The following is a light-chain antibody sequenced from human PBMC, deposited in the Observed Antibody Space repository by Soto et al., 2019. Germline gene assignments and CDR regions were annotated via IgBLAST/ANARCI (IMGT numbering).Light chain of an antibody. CDR1: SGSVSTSYY. CDR3: VLYMGGGISL. Sequence: QAVVTQEPSFSVSLGGTVTLTCGLSSGSVSTSYYPSWYQQTPGQAPRTLIYSTNFRSAGVSHRFSGSILGNKAALTITGAQADDECEYYCVLYMGGGISLFGGGTKLTVL. J-gene: IGLJ2*01. V-gene: IGLV8-61*01. CDR2: STN.